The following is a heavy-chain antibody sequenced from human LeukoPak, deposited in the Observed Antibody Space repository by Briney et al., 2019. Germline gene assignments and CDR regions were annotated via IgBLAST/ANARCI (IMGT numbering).Heavy chain of an antibody. Sequence: ASVKVSCKASGYTFTSYYMHWVRQAPGQGLEWMGIINPSGGSTSYAQKFQGGVTMTRDTSTSTVYMELSSLRSEDTAVYYCARDYCSSTSCYEVGYYYYGMDVWGQGTTVTVSS. CDR1: GYTFTSYY. CDR2: INPSGGST. D-gene: IGHD2-2*01. J-gene: IGHJ6*02. CDR3: ARDYCSSTSCYEVGYYYYGMDV. V-gene: IGHV1-46*01.